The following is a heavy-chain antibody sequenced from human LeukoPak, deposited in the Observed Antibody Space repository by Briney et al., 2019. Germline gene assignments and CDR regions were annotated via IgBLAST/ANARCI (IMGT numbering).Heavy chain of an antibody. CDR3: AKEQAAAAVPAFDI. CDR1: VFTFTNYA. D-gene: IGHD2-2*01. J-gene: IGHJ3*02. Sequence: GSLRLSCAASVFTFTNYAMSWVRQAPGKGLEWVSGITSGGSAFYADSVKGRFTTSRDNSKNTLYLQMNSLRAEDTAIYYCAKEQAAAAVPAFDIWGQGTMVTVSS. CDR2: ITSGGSA. V-gene: IGHV3-23*01.